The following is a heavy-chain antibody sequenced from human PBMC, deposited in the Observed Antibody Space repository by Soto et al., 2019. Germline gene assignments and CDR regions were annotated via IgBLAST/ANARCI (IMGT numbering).Heavy chain of an antibody. V-gene: IGHV1-46*01. D-gene: IGHD3-22*01. CDR1: GYTFTSYY. CDR3: ARDYPPPPQPDYDSSGYYPGFDY. CDR2: INPSGGST. J-gene: IGHJ4*02. Sequence: QVQLVQSGAEVKKPGASVKVSCKASGYTFTSYYMHWVRQAPGQGLEWMGIINPSGGSTSYAQKFQGRDTITRDNFTSTVYMALSNLGSEDTAVYYCARDYPPPPQPDYDSSGYYPGFDYWGQGTLVTVSS.